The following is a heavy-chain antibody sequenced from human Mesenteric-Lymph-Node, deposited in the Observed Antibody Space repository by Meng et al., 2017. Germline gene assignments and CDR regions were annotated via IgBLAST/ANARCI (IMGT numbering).Heavy chain of an antibody. CDR2: ISSSGSTI. Sequence: LTCAASGFTFSSYEMNWVRQAPGKGLEWVSYISSSGSTIYYADSVKGRFTISRDNSKNTVYLQMNSLRAEDTALYYCAKVGTQVGARHWGQGTLVTVSS. V-gene: IGHV3-48*03. CDR1: GFTFSSYE. D-gene: IGHD1-26*01. J-gene: IGHJ4*02. CDR3: AKVGTQVGARH.